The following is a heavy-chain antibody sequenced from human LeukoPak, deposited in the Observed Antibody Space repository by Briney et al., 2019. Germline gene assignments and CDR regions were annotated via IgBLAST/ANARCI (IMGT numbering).Heavy chain of an antibody. Sequence: PGGSLRLSCAASGFTFSSYSMNWVRQAPGKGLEWVSYISSSSSTIYYADSVKGRFTISRDNAKNSLYLQMNSLRAEDTAVYYCARGPWFGELSLFDYWGQGTLVTVSS. V-gene: IGHV3-48*01. CDR1: GFTFSSYS. J-gene: IGHJ4*02. CDR2: ISSSSSTI. CDR3: ARGPWFGELSLFDY. D-gene: IGHD3-10*01.